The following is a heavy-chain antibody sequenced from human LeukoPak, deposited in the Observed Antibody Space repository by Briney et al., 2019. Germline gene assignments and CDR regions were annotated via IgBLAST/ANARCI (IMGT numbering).Heavy chain of an antibody. CDR3: ARQDCSGGGCYSGSYYFDY. J-gene: IGHJ4*02. CDR1: GGSISSSNYY. Sequence: SETLSLTCTVSGGSISSSNYYWGWIRQRPGKGLEWIGNFYYSGSTYYNPSLKSRVTISVDTSKNQFSLKLSSVTAADTAVYYCARQDCSGGGCYSGSYYFDYWGQGTLVTVSS. D-gene: IGHD2-15*01. CDR2: FYYSGST. V-gene: IGHV4-39*01.